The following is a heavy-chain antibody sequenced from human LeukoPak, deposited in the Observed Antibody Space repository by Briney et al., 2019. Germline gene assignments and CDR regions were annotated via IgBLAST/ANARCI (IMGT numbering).Heavy chain of an antibody. V-gene: IGHV3-23*01. J-gene: IGHJ4*02. CDR1: GITLSNYG. D-gene: IGHD3-22*01. CDR2: ISDTGGRT. Sequence: GGSLRLSCAVSGITLSNYGMTWVRQAPGKGLEWVAGISDTGGRTDYADSVKGRFTISRDNPKNTLYLQMNSLRAEDTAVYSCAKRGVVIRVILVGFHKEAYYFDSWGQGALVTVSS. CDR3: AKRGVVIRVILVGFHKEAYYFDS.